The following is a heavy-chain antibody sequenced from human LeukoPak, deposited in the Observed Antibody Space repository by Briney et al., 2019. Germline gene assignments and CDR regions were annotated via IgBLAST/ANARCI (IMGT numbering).Heavy chain of an antibody. D-gene: IGHD1-1*01. CDR2: IKQEGNEK. CDR1: GFTFSNYW. J-gene: IGHJ4*02. V-gene: IGHV3-7*02. Sequence: GGSLRLSYATSGFTFSNYWMAWVRQAPGKGLEWMANIKQEGNEKYYVDSVKGRFTFSRDNAKKSVYLQMNRRRAGDTAVYYCVRPLDGTLDYWGEGTGVTVSS. CDR3: VRPLDGTLDY.